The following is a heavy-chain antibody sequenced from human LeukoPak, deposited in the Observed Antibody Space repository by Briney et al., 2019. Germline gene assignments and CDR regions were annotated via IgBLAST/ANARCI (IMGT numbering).Heavy chain of an antibody. Sequence: ASVKVSCKASGYTFTSYDINWVRQATGQGLEWMGWMNPNSGNTGYAQKFQGRVTITRNTSISTAYMELSRLRSDDTAVYYCARGARSMVRGPNIDYWGQGTLVTVSS. D-gene: IGHD3-10*01. CDR2: MNPNSGNT. V-gene: IGHV1-8*03. CDR1: GYTFTSYD. J-gene: IGHJ4*02. CDR3: ARGARSMVRGPNIDY.